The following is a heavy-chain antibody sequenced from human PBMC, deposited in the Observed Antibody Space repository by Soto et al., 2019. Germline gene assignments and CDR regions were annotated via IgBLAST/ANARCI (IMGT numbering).Heavy chain of an antibody. J-gene: IGHJ4*02. D-gene: IGHD6-19*01. CDR3: AKADGQQLLIPHLDN. CDR1: GFNFKKFA. Sequence: EVQLLESGGGVVQPGGSLRLSCVASGFNFKKFAMAWVRQAAGEGLEWVSGISCCGGSASYADSVKGRFSIARDDSKNTGSLQLNSLRVEDTAQYYCAKADGQQLLIPHLDNWGQGTLVTVS. CDR2: ISCCGGSA. V-gene: IGHV3-23*01.